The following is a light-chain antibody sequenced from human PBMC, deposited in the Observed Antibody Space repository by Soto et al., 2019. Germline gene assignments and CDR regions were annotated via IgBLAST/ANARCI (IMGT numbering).Light chain of an antibody. V-gene: IGLV1-40*01. J-gene: IGLJ2*01. CDR1: SSNIGAGYD. Sequence: QSVLTQPPSGSGAPGQRVTISCTGSSSNIGAGYDVHWYQQLPGTAPKLLIYGNSNRPSGVPDRFSGSKSGTSASLAITGLQAEDEADYHCQSYDSSLSGWDVVFGGGTKLTIL. CDR3: QSYDSSLSGWDVV. CDR2: GNS.